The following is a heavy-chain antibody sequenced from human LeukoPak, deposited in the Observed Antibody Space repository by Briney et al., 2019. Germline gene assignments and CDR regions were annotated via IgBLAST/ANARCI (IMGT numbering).Heavy chain of an antibody. CDR2: IYSGGST. V-gene: IGHV3-53*01. CDR1: GFTVSNNY. CDR3: ATNIGSSGWYGGSFDY. D-gene: IGHD6-19*01. Sequence: GGSLRLSCAASGFTVSNNYMSWVRQAPGKGLEWVSVIYSGGSTYYADSVKGRFTISRDNSKNTLYLQMNSLIAEDTAVYYCATNIGSSGWYGGSFDYWGQGTLVTVSS. J-gene: IGHJ4*02.